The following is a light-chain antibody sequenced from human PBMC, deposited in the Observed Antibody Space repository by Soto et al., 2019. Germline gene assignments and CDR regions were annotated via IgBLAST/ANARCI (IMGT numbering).Light chain of an antibody. CDR3: QQYNNWPRT. CDR1: QSVSSS. V-gene: IGKV3D-15*01. CDR2: GAS. Sequence: EIVLTQCPGALSLSPGGRAMLSCRASQSVSSSFLDWYQQKPGQAPRLLIYGASTRATSIPARFSGSGSGTDFTLTISSLQSEDFAVYYCQQYNNWPRTFGQGTRLEI. J-gene: IGKJ5*01.